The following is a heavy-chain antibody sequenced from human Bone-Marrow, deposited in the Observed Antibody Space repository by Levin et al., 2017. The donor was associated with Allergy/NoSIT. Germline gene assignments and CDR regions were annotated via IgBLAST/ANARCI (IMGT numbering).Heavy chain of an antibody. D-gene: IGHD6-13*01. J-gene: IGHJ5*02. CDR3: ARLAVFIAAAGTSWFDP. V-gene: IGHV5-51*01. CDR2: IYPGDSDT. Sequence: PGGSLRLSCKGSGYSFTSYWIGWVRQMPGKGLEWMGIIYPGDSDTRYSPSFQGQVTISADKSISTAYLQWSSLKASDTAMYYCARLAVFIAAAGTSWFDPWGQGTLVTVSS. CDR1: GYSFTSYW.